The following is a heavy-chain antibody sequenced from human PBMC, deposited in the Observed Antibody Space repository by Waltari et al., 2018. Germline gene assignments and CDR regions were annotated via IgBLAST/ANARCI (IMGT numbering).Heavy chain of an antibody. V-gene: IGHV3-21*01. CDR2: VSGTTSYR. J-gene: IGHJ5*01. CDR1: GFDFNIYG. CDR3: ARGVFDS. Sequence: DVQLVESGGGLVQPGGSLRLSCGVSGFDFNIYGMNWVRQSPGKGLEWVALVSGTTSYRYDADSVKGRFTVSRDSAKTSVYLQMDSLRVEDTAVYYCARGVFDSWGQGTLVTVSS.